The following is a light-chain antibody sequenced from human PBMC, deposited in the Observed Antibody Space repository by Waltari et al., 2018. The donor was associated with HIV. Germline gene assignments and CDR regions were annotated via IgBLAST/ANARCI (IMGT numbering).Light chain of an antibody. V-gene: IGLV2-14*03. J-gene: IGLJ3*02. CDR3: SSYITTGTIL. CDR1: SSDIGTYNH. Sequence: QSALTQPASVSGSLGQSITISCIGSSSDIGTYNHVSWYQQYPDKAPLLLIRDVNTRHSGIPFLFAASKSGKTATLTISGLQAEDEADYYCSSYITTGTILFGGGTKVTVL. CDR2: DVN.